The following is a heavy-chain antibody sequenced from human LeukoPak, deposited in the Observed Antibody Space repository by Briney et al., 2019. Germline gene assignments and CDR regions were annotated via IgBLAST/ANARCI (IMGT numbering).Heavy chain of an antibody. CDR3: AKYFASGSYYKLPH. V-gene: IGHV3-23*01. Sequence: GGSLRLSCAASGFTFSSYVMSWVRQAPGKGLEWVSTISGSGAYTYYADSVKGRFTISRDNSKNTLYLQMNSLRAGDTAVYYCAKYFASGSYYKLPHWGQGTLVTVSS. J-gene: IGHJ1*01. CDR1: GFTFSSYV. D-gene: IGHD3-10*01. CDR2: ISGSGAYT.